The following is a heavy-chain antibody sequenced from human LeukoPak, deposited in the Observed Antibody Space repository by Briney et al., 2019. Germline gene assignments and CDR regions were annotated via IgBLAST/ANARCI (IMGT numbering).Heavy chain of an antibody. CDR1: GGTFSSYT. CDR3: AVGGSSWYYFDY. Sequence: ASVKVSCKASGGTFSSYTISRVRQAPGQGLEWMGRIIPILGVANYAQKFQGRVTITADKSTSTAYMELSSLRSEDTAVYYCAVGGSSWYYFDYWGQGTLVTASS. V-gene: IGHV1-69*02. CDR2: IIPILGVA. D-gene: IGHD6-13*01. J-gene: IGHJ4*02.